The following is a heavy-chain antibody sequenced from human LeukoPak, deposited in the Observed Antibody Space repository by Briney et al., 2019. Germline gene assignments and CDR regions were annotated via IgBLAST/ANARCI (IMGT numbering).Heavy chain of an antibody. CDR3: ARDRPKVHDSSGYYGFRYNWFDP. D-gene: IGHD3-22*01. J-gene: IGHJ5*02. CDR1: GYTFTGYY. CDR2: IIPILGIA. Sequence: ASVKVSCKASGYTFTGYYMHWVRQAPGQGLEWMGRIIPILGIANYAQKFQGRVTITADKSTSTAYMELSSLRSEDTAVYYCARDRPKVHDSSGYYGFRYNWFDPWGQGTLVTVSS. V-gene: IGHV1-69*04.